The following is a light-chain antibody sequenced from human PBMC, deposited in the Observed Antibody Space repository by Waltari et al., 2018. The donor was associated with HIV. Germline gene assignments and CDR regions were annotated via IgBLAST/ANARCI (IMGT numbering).Light chain of an antibody. J-gene: IGLJ3*02. Sequence: QSALTQPASVSGSPGQSITISCTGTSSDVGGYNYVSWYQQHPGKATKLMIYDVSNRPSWVANRFLGCRSGNTAYLTISWLQAEDEADYYCSSYTSSSSLMVFGGGTKLTVL. V-gene: IGLV2-14*03. CDR2: DVS. CDR3: SSYTSSSSLMV. CDR1: SSDVGGYNY.